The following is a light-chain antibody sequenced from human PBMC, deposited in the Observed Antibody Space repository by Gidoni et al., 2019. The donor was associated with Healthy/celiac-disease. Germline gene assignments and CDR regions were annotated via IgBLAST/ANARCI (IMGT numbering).Light chain of an antibody. CDR2: INN. CDR1: NSDIGSNT. J-gene: IGLJ2*01. Sequence: QSLLTQSPAASETTGQRDNISCSGSNSDIGSNTVNWYQQLPGPAPQLLIYINNQRPSGVPDRFSGSKSGTSASLAISGLQSEDEADYYCAAWDDSLNVVFGGGTNLTVL. CDR3: AAWDDSLNVV. V-gene: IGLV1-44*01.